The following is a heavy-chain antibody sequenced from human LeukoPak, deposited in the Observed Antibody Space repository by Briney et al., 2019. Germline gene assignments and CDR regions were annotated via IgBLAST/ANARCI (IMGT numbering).Heavy chain of an antibody. D-gene: IGHD3-22*01. CDR2: ISSSSSYI. CDR1: GFTFSSYS. Sequence: GGSLRLSCAASGFTFSSYSMNWVRQAPGKGLEWVSSISSSSSYIYYADSVKGRFTISRDNAKNSLYLQMNSLRAEDTAVCYCARADDSSGYTGGTFDYWGQGTLVTVSS. J-gene: IGHJ4*02. V-gene: IGHV3-21*01. CDR3: ARADDSSGYTGGTFDY.